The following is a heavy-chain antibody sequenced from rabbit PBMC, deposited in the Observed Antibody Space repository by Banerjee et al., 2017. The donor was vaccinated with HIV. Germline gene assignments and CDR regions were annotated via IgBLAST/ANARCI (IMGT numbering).Heavy chain of an antibody. Sequence: QSLEESGGDLVKSGTSLTLTCTASGFSFSSSYYMCWVRQAPGKGLEWIGCIYTGSGNTYYASWAKGRFTISKTSSTTVTLQMTSLTAADTATYFCARGPSWYIIRLDLWGPGTLVTVS. CDR3: ARGPSWYIIRLDL. D-gene: IGHD3-1*01. J-gene: IGHJ6*01. CDR1: GFSFSSSYY. V-gene: IGHV1S40*01. CDR2: IYTGSGNT.